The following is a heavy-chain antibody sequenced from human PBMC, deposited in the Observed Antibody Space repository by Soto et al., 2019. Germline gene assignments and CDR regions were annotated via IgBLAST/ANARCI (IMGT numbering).Heavy chain of an antibody. CDR2: MNPNSGNT. CDR3: ARTPILRFPRRAPDSDAFDI. J-gene: IGHJ3*02. D-gene: IGHD3-3*01. V-gene: IGHV1-8*01. Sequence: GASVKVSCKASGYTFTSYDINWVRQATGQGLEWMGWMNPNSGNTGYAQKFQGRVTMTRNTSISTAYMELSSLRSEDTAVYYCARTPILRFPRRAPDSDAFDIWGQGTMVTVSS. CDR1: GYTFTSYD.